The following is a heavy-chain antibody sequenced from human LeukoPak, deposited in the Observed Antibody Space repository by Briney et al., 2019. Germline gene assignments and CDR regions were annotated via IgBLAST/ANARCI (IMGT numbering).Heavy chain of an antibody. CDR3: ARDRGRVVPAAMDFDY. CDR1: GYTFTGYY. CDR2: INPNSGGT. D-gene: IGHD2-2*01. V-gene: IGHV1-2*02. Sequence: ASVKVSCKASGYTFTGYYMHWVRQAPGQGLEWMGWINPNSGGTNYAQKFQGRVTMTRDTSISTAYMELSRLRSDDTAVYYCARDRGRVVPAAMDFDYWGQGTLVTVS. J-gene: IGHJ4*02.